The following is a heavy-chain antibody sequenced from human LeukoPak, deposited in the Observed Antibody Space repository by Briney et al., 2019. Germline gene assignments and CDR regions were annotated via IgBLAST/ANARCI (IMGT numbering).Heavy chain of an antibody. Sequence: SETLSLTCAVYGGSFSGYYWSWIRQPPGKGLEWIGEINHSGSTNYNPSLKSRVTISVDTSKNQFSLKLRSVTAADTAVYYCARLGRITMIVVVTNYYYYYMDVWGKGTTVTVSS. CDR1: GGSFSGYY. V-gene: IGHV4-34*01. D-gene: IGHD3-22*01. CDR3: ARLGRITMIVVVTNYYYYYMDV. CDR2: INHSGST. J-gene: IGHJ6*03.